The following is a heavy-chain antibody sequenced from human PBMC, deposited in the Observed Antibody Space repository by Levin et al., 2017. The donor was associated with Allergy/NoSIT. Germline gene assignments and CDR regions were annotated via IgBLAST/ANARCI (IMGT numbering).Heavy chain of an antibody. CDR2: IYQSGST. Sequence: SETLSLTCAVSGGSISSSNWWSWVRQPPGKGLEWIGEIYQSGSTNYNPSLKSRVTISVDKSKNQFSLKLSSVTAADTAVYYCAREIVATETYYYYYYMDVWGKGTTVTVSS. D-gene: IGHD5-12*01. J-gene: IGHJ6*03. CDR1: GGSISSSNW. CDR3: AREIVATETYYYYYYMDV. V-gene: IGHV4-4*02.